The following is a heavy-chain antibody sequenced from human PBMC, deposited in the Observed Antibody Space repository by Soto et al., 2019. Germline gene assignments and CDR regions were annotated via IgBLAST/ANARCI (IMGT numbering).Heavy chain of an antibody. CDR3: ARARHYYDFWSGSRTSHYYYYGMDV. CDR2: INPSSGTT. Sequence: SVKVSCKASGYSFTTYYIQWVRHAPGHGPEWLGIINPSSGTTRYAQNFQDRVTLNRDESTSTAYMELTSLRSEDTAVYYCARARHYYDFWSGSRTSHYYYYGMDVWGQGTTVTVSS. V-gene: IGHV1-46*01. D-gene: IGHD3-3*01. J-gene: IGHJ6*02. CDR1: GYSFTTYY.